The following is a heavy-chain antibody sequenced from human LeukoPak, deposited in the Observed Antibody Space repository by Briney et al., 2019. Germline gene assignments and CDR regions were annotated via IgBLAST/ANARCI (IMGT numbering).Heavy chain of an antibody. V-gene: IGHV3-74*01. Sequence: GGSLRLSCAASGFTFSTYWMHWVRQDPGKGLVWVSRISGDASITSYANPVKGRFTISRDNAKNTLYLQMNSLRAEDTALYYCATSARTYIGSSLDYWGQGTLVTVSS. J-gene: IGHJ4*02. CDR2: ISGDASIT. D-gene: IGHD2-15*01. CDR3: ATSARTYIGSSLDY. CDR1: GFTFSTYW.